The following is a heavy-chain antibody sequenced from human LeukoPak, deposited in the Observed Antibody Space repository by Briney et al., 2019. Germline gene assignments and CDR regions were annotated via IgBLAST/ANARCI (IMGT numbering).Heavy chain of an antibody. CDR2: IYYSGST. CDR1: GGSISNYY. V-gene: IGHV4-59*08. CDR3: ARHHPDYYGMDV. Sequence: SETLSLTCTVSGGSISNYYWSWIRQPPGKGLEWIGYIYYSGSTNYNPSLKSRVTISVDTSKNQFSLKLSSVTAADTAVYYCARHHPDYYGMDVWGQGTTVTVSS. J-gene: IGHJ6*02.